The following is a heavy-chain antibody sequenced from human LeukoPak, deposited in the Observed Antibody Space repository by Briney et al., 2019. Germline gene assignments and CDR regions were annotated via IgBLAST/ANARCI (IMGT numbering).Heavy chain of an antibody. CDR2: IYYGGST. Sequence: ASETLSLTCTVSGGSISSYYWSWIRQPPGKGLEWIGYIYYGGSTNYNPSLKSRVTISVDTSKNQFSLRLRSVTAADTAVYYCARGSGWYAYWGQGTLVTVSS. CDR3: ARGSGWYAY. V-gene: IGHV4-59*01. CDR1: GGSISSYY. D-gene: IGHD6-19*01. J-gene: IGHJ4*02.